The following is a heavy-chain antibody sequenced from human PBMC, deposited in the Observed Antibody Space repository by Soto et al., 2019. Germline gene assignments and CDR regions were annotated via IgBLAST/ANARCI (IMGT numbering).Heavy chain of an antibody. CDR2: IYPGDSDT. J-gene: IGHJ5*02. V-gene: IGHV5-51*01. CDR1: GYSFTSYW. D-gene: IGHD2-2*01. CDR3: AKRGKESTRSFWFDP. Sequence: PGESLKISCKSSGYSFTSYWIAWVRQMPGKGLEWMGIIYPGDSDTRYSPSFQGQVTISVDKPISTAYLQWSSLKASDTAIYYCAKRGKESTRSFWFDPWGKGTLVTVSS.